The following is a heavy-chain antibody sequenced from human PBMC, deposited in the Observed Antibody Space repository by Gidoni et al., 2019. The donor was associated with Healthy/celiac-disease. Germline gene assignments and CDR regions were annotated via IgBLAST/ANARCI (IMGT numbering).Heavy chain of an antibody. V-gene: IGHV4-34*01. Sequence: QVQLQQWGAGLLKPSETLSLTCAVYGGSFSGYYWSWIRQPPGKGLEWIGEINHSGSTNSNPSLKSRVTISVDTSKNQFSLKLSSVTAADTAVYYCASTSRYCSSTSCYPFDPWGQGTLVTVSS. CDR2: INHSGST. CDR1: GGSFSGYY. D-gene: IGHD2-2*01. J-gene: IGHJ5*02. CDR3: ASTSRYCSSTSCYPFDP.